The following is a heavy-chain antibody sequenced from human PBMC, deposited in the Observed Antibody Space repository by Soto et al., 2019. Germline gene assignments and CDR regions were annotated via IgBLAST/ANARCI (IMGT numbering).Heavy chain of an antibody. J-gene: IGHJ4*02. D-gene: IGHD1-1*01. CDR2: ISYDGSKK. V-gene: IGHV3-30-3*01. Sequence: QVQLVESGGGVVQPGRSLRLSCAASGFTFSSYAMHWVRQAPGKGLEWVAVISYDGSKKYYADSVKGRFTISSDNTKNTLYLQMNSLRAEDTAVYYCARVGVPTNFDYWGQGTLVTVSS. CDR3: ARVGVPTNFDY. CDR1: GFTFSSYA.